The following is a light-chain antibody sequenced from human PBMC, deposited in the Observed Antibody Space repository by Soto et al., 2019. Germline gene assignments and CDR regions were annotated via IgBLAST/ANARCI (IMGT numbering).Light chain of an antibody. CDR2: DAS. V-gene: IGKV3D-11*03. J-gene: IGKJ4*01. Sequence: EIVLTQSPATLSVSPGERATLSCRASQSVSSNLAWYQQKPGQAPRLLIYDASNRATGIPARFSGSGSGTDFTLTISSLEPEDFAVYYCQQYGNSVLTFGGGTKVDIK. CDR1: QSVSSN. CDR3: QQYGNSVLT.